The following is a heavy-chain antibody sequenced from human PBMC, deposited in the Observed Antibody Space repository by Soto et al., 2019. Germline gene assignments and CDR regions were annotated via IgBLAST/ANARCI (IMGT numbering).Heavy chain of an antibody. CDR1: GYTFTSYG. CDR3: ARGGGDFWSGIYPQSNDY. J-gene: IGHJ4*02. Sequence: GASVKVSCKASGYTFTSYGISWVRQAPGQGLEWMGWISAYNGNTNYAQKLQGRVTMTTDTSTSTAYMELRSLRSDDTAVYYCARGGGDFWSGIYPQSNDYWRQGTLVTVSS. D-gene: IGHD3-3*01. V-gene: IGHV1-18*01. CDR2: ISAYNGNT.